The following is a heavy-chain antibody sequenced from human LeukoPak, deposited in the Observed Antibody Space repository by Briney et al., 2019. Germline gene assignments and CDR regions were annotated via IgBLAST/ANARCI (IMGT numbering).Heavy chain of an antibody. Sequence: GASVKDSCKVSGYTLTELSMHWERQAPGKGLEWMGGFDPVDGETIYAQKFQGRVTMTEDTSTDTAYMELSSLRSEDTAVYYCATERGNYYGSGSYSWWFDPWGQGTLVTVSS. V-gene: IGHV1-24*01. CDR1: GYTLTELS. CDR2: FDPVDGET. D-gene: IGHD3-10*01. CDR3: ATERGNYYGSGSYSWWFDP. J-gene: IGHJ5*02.